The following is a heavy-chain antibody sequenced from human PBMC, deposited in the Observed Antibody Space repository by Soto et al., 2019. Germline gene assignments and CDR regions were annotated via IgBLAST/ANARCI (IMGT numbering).Heavy chain of an antibody. CDR2: IYYSGST. CDR1: GGSVSSGSYY. V-gene: IGHV4-61*01. CDR3: ARDTYYDILTGYYYFDY. Sequence: QVQLQESGPGLVKPSETLSLTCTVSGGSVSSGSYYWSWIRQPPGKGLEWIGYIYYSGSTNYNPSLKSRVTISVDTSKNQFSLKLSSVTAADTAVYYCARDTYYDILTGYYYFDYWGQGTLVTVSS. J-gene: IGHJ4*02. D-gene: IGHD3-9*01.